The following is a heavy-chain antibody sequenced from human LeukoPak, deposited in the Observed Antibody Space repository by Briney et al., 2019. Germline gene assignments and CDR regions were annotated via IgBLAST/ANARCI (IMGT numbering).Heavy chain of an antibody. CDR3: AKSGGSSGWLY. CDR2: LSVSGDST. Sequence: GGSLRLSCAASGFTFSNYAMTWVRQAPGKGLKWVSALSVSGDSTYYADSVEGRFTISRDNSKNTLYLQMHSLRAEDTAVYYCAKSGGSSGWLYWGQGTLVTVSS. D-gene: IGHD6-19*01. J-gene: IGHJ4*02. V-gene: IGHV3-23*01. CDR1: GFTFSNYA.